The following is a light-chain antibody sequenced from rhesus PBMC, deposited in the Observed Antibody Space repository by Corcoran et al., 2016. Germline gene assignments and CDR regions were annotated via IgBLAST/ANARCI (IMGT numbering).Light chain of an antibody. J-gene: IGKJ3*01. CDR3: QQHDNSPPT. CDR2: RAS. Sequence: DIQMTKSPSSLSASVGDRVTITCRASQGISNWLAWYQQKPGKAPKLLIHRASNLETGVPSRFSGSGSWTDFTLTISSLQPEDIATYYCQQHDNSPPTFGPGTKLDIK. CDR1: QGISNW. V-gene: IGKV1-69*01.